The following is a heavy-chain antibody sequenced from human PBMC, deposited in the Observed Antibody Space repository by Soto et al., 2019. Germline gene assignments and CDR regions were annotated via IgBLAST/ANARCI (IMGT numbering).Heavy chain of an antibody. CDR2: IYHSGDT. D-gene: IGHD6-19*01. Sequence: SLTCAVSGGSISSSNWWSWVRQPPGKGLEWIGEIYHSGDTYYNPSLKSRVTISVDTSKNHFSLKLTSVTAADTAVYYCARARIVVAGTIVDYWGQGTLVTVSS. V-gene: IGHV4-4*02. CDR3: ARARIVVAGTIVDY. CDR1: GGSISSSNW. J-gene: IGHJ4*02.